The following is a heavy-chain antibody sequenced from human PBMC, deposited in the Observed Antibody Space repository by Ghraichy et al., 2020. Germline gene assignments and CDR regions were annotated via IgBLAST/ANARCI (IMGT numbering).Heavy chain of an antibody. CDR2: ISANGVST. D-gene: IGHD2-21*01. CDR3: ARVASPHIAPIARSGVNDY. CDR1: GFTFYMYA. V-gene: IGHV3-23*01. Sequence: ESLNISCAASGFTFYMYAMAWVRQAPGKAPEWVSAISANGVSTYYADSVTGRFTISKDNSGSTLFLQMNSLRADDTAMYFCARVASPHIAPIARSGVNDYWGQGTLVTVSS. J-gene: IGHJ4*02.